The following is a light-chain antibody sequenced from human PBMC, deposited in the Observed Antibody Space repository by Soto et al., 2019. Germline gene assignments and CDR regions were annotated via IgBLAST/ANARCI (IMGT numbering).Light chain of an antibody. CDR1: QSVSSSY. J-gene: IGKJ4*01. CDR2: GAS. V-gene: IGKV3-20*01. Sequence: DIVLTQSPGTLSLSPGEIAALSCRASQSVSSSYLAWYQQKPGQAPRLLIYGASNRATGIADRFSGSGSGTDFTLTISRLEPEDFAVYYCQQYDNSPLTFGGWTKVEIK. CDR3: QQYDNSPLT.